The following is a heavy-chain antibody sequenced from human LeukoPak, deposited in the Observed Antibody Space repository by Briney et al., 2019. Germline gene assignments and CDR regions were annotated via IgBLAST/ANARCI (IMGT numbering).Heavy chain of an antibody. CDR2: ISGSGGST. CDR1: GFTFSSYA. CDR3: VKCADYYDSSGYYRY. D-gene: IGHD3-22*01. V-gene: IGHV3-23*01. Sequence: GGSLRLSCAASGFTFSSYAMSWVRQAPGKGLEWVSAISGSGGSTYYADSVKGRFTISRDNSKNALYLQMNSLRAEDTAVYYCVKCADYYDSSGYYRYWGQGTLVTVSS. J-gene: IGHJ4*02.